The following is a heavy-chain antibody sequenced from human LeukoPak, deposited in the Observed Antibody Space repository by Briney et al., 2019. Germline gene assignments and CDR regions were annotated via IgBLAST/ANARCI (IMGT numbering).Heavy chain of an antibody. CDR3: ARPYYYYMDV. CDR1: GFTVSTNY. Sequence: PGGSLRLSCAASGFTVSTNYMTWVRQPPGKGQEWIGEIYHSGSTNYNPSLKSRVTISVDKSKNQFSLNLSSVTAADTAVYYCARPYYYYMDVWGKGTTVTVSS. CDR2: IYHSGST. V-gene: IGHV4-4*02. J-gene: IGHJ6*03.